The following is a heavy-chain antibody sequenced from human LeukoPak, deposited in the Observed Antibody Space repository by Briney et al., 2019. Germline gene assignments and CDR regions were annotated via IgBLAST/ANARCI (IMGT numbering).Heavy chain of an antibody. J-gene: IGHJ4*02. CDR1: GYTFTSYG. Sequence: ASVKVSCKASGYTFTSYGISWVRQAPGQGLEWMGWISAYNGNTNYAQKLQGRVTMTTDTSTSTAYMELRSLRSDDTAVYYCARDNPSGWYDMDPFDYWGQGTLVTVSS. D-gene: IGHD6-19*01. CDR3: ARDNPSGWYDMDPFDY. CDR2: ISAYNGNT. V-gene: IGHV1-18*01.